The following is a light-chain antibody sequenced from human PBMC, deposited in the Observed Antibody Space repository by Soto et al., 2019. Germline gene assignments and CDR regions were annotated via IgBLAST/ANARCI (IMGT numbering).Light chain of an antibody. Sequence: EIVLTQSPGTLSLSPGERATLSCRTSQNVGANYLAWYQQKPGQAPRLLIYHASTRASGIPDRFSGSGSGTDFTLTITRLEPADFALYYSQQYASSPLTFGQGTRLETK. J-gene: IGKJ5*01. V-gene: IGKV3-20*01. CDR3: QQYASSPLT. CDR2: HAS. CDR1: QNVGANY.